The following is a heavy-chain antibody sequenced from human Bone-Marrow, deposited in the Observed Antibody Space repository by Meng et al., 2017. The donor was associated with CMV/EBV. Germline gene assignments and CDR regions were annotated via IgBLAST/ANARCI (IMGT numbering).Heavy chain of an antibody. CDR1: GFTFSSYA. CDR2: ISGFSGGGRTT. CDR3: AKDGDTAWDGPRFFDY. V-gene: IGHV3-23*01. J-gene: IGHJ4*02. D-gene: IGHD5-18*01. Sequence: GGSLRICRADSGFTFSSYAMSWVRQAPGKGLEWVSAISGFSGGGRTTYYADSVKGRFIISRDNSRNTVHLQLNSLRAEDTAIYYCAKDGDTAWDGPRFFDYWGQGSLVTVSS.